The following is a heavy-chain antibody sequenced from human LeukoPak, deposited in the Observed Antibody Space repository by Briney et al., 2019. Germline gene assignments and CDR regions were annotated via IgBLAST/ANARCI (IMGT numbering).Heavy chain of an antibody. J-gene: IGHJ6*04. D-gene: IGHD3-10*02. CDR3: AELGITMIGGV. CDR1: GLTFSSYG. Sequence: HPGGSLRLSCAASGLTFSSYGMSWVRQAPGKGLEWVSAISGSGGSTYYADSVKGRFTISRDNAKNSLYLQMNSLRAEDTAVYYCAELGITMIGGVWGKGTTVTISS. CDR2: ISGSGGST. V-gene: IGHV3-23*01.